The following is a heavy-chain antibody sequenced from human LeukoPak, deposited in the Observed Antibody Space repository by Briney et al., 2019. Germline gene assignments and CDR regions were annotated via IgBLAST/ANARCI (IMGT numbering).Heavy chain of an antibody. V-gene: IGHV3-20*04. Sequence: GSLRLSCAASGFTFDDYGMSWVRQAPGMGLEWVSGINWNGGSTGYADSVKGRFTISRDNAKNSLYLQMNSLGAEDTALYYCARGTGIAVAASGYWGQGTLVTVSS. CDR2: INWNGGST. CDR3: ARGTGIAVAASGY. J-gene: IGHJ4*02. D-gene: IGHD6-19*01. CDR1: GFTFDDYG.